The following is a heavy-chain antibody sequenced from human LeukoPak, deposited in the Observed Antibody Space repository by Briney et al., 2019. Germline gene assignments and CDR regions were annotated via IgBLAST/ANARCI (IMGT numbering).Heavy chain of an antibody. D-gene: IGHD2-15*01. J-gene: IGHJ6*02. Sequence: GGSLRLSCAASGFTVSSHYMSWVRQAPGKGLEWVSVIYSGGTKYYADSVKGRFTISRDSSKNTVHLQMNSLRAEDTAVYYCARDRCSGGSCYPPARKYYYYYGMDVWGQGTTVTVSS. V-gene: IGHV3-66*01. CDR1: GFTVSSHY. CDR3: ARDRCSGGSCYPPARKYYYYYGMDV. CDR2: IYSGGTK.